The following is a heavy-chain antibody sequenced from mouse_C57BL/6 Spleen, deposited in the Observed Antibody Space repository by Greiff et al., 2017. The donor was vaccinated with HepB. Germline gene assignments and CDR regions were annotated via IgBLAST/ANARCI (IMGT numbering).Heavy chain of an antibody. Sequence: EVQLVESGAELVKPGASVKLSCTASGFNIKDYYMHWVKQRTEQGLEWIGRIDPEDGETKYASKFQGKATITADTSSNTAYLQRSSLTSEDTAAYYCAYHYDAMDYWGQGTSVTVSS. CDR3: AYHYDAMDY. CDR1: GFNIKDYY. J-gene: IGHJ4*01. CDR2: IDPEDGET. V-gene: IGHV14-2*01.